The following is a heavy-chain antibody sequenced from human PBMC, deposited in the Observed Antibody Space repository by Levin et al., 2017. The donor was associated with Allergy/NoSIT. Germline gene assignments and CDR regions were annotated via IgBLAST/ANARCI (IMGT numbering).Heavy chain of an antibody. Sequence: SGPTLVKPTQTLTLTCTFSGFSLTTSGMCVTWIRQPPGKALEWLALIDWEDDKYFNASLRTRLTISKDTSKNQVVLTLTNMDPADTATYYCARTSTVDRAFDVWGQGTMVTVSS. CDR3: ARTSTVDRAFDV. J-gene: IGHJ3*01. CDR2: IDWEDDK. D-gene: IGHD1-26*01. CDR1: GFSLTTSGMC. V-gene: IGHV2-70*01.